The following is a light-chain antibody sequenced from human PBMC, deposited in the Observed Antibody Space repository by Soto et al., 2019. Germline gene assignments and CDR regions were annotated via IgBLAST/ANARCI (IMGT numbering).Light chain of an antibody. CDR1: QSVTNNQ. V-gene: IGKV3-20*01. CDR2: GAS. CDR3: YQYGSTPPT. Sequence: EIVMTQSAGTLSFAPGEGATLSWRASQSVTNNQLAWFRQKPGQAPRLLIWGASNRATGIPDRFSGSGSGTDFTLTISRLEPEDFVMFYCYQYGSTPPTFGQGTKVDIK. J-gene: IGKJ1*01.